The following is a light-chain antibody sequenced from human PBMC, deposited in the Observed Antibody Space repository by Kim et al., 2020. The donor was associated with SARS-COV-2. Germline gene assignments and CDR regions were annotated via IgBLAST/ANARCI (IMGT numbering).Light chain of an antibody. CDR2: AAS. CDR3: QQTYRLSS. J-gene: IGKJ3*01. V-gene: IGKV1-39*01. CDR1: DTVVTY. Sequence: SASVADRVTNTCRTSDTVVTYLNWYQQKPGNAPRLLIYAASKLQTGVPSRFSGSGYGTHFTLTISNLQPDDFATYYCQQTYRLSSFGAGTKVDIK.